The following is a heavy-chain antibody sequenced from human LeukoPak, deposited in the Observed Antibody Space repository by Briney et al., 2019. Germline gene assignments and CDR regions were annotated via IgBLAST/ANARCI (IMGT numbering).Heavy chain of an antibody. CDR1: GGSISSYY. CDR2: IYYSGRT. Sequence: PSETLSLTCTVSGGSISSYYWSWIRQSPGKGLEWIGYIYYSGRTNYNPSLKSRVTISVDTSKNQFSLKLSSVTAADTAVYYCARHYSTVAATFIFDYWGQGTLVTVSS. J-gene: IGHJ4*02. D-gene: IGHD2-15*01. V-gene: IGHV4-59*08. CDR3: ARHYSTVAATFIFDY.